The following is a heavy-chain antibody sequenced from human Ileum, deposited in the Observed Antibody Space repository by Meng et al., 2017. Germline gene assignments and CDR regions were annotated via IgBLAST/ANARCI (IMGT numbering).Heavy chain of an antibody. V-gene: IGHV4-39*01. J-gene: IGHJ5*02. D-gene: IGHD2-2*01. CDR2: ITYTGNS. CDR3: AGQPTSSGAGYSWFDP. CDR1: GGSVTSSSYD. Sequence: QLQLQESGPALVKPTETLSLTSIVSGGSVTSSSYDWGWIRQPPGKGLEWIGGITYTGNSYTTPSLKTRLTTSLDTSKNQFSLRLNSLTAADTAVYYCAGQPTSSGAGYSWFDPWGQGILVTVSS.